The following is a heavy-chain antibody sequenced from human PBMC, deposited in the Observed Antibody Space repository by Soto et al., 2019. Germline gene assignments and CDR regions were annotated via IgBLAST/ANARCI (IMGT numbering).Heavy chain of an antibody. D-gene: IGHD6-6*01. CDR3: ARETSYSSSSGYYYYGMDV. CDR2: IYYSGST. V-gene: IGHV4-59*01. CDR1: GGSISSYY. Sequence: ETLSLTCTVSGGSISSYYWSWIRQPPGKGLEWIGYIYYSGSTNYNPSLKSRVTISVDTSKNQFSLKLSSVTAADTAVYYCARETSYSSSSGYYYYGMDVWGQGTTVTVSS. J-gene: IGHJ6*02.